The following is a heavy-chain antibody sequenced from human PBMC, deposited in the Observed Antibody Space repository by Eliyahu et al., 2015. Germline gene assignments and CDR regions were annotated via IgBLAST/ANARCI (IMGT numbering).Heavy chain of an antibody. D-gene: IGHD3-22*01. Sequence: QVQLVESGGGLVKPGGSLRLSCAASGFTFXXYYMSWIRQAPGKGLGWVSYIXSSGSTIYYADSVKGRFTISRDNAKNSLYLQMNSLRAEDTAVYYCARDHYYDSSGYYLFDPWGQGTLVTVSS. CDR3: ARDHYYDSSGYYLFDP. CDR1: GFTFXXYY. CDR2: IXSSGSTI. V-gene: IGHV3-11*01. J-gene: IGHJ5*02.